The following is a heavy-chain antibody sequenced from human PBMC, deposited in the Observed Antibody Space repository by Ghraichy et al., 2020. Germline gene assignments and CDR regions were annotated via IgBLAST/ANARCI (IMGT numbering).Heavy chain of an antibody. CDR2: IYHTGST. CDR1: GGSISSTNW. V-gene: IGHV4-4*02. CDR3: TRAGRGWYALT. Sequence: SETLSLTCAVSGGSISSTNWWNWVRQPPGKGLEWIGEIYHTGSTTYSPSLKSRVTISVDKSKNQFSLELSSVTAADTAVYYCTRAGRGWYALTWGQGTLVTVSS. J-gene: IGHJ5*02. D-gene: IGHD6-19*01.